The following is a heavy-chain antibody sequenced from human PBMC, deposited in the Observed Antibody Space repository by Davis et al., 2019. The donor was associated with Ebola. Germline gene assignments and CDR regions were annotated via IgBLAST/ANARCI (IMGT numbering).Heavy chain of an antibody. J-gene: IGHJ1*01. Sequence: PGGSLRLSCAASGFTFSSYGMHWVRQAPGKGLEWVAVISYDGSNKYYADSVKGRFTISRDNSKNTLYLQMNSLRAEDTAVYYCAKAVSANGDYVTCWGQGTLVTVSS. CDR3: AKAVSANGDYVTC. V-gene: IGHV3-30*18. D-gene: IGHD4-17*01. CDR2: ISYDGSNK. CDR1: GFTFSSYG.